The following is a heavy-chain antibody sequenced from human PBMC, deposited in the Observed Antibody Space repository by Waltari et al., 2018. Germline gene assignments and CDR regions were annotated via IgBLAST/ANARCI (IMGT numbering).Heavy chain of an antibody. CDR2: SYSGGST. CDR1: GFTVSSNY. D-gene: IGHD1-26*01. J-gene: IGHJ6*02. V-gene: IGHV3-53*01. Sequence: EVQLVESGGGLIQPGGSLRLSCAASGFTVSSNYMSWVRQAPGKGLEWVSVSYSGGSTYYADSVKGRFTISRDNSKNTLYLQMNSLRAEDTAVYYCARAFGVWEPRGYYYYYGMDVWGQGTTVTVSS. CDR3: ARAFGVWEPRGYYYYYGMDV.